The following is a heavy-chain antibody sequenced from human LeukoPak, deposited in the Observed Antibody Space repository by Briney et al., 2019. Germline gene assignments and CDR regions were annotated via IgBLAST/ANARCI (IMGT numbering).Heavy chain of an antibody. V-gene: IGHV4-61*02. D-gene: IGHD2-21*02. CDR1: GGSISSGSYY. Sequence: PSQTLSLTCTVSGGSISSGSYYWSWIRQPAGKGLEWIGRIYTSGSTNYNPSLKSRVTISVDTSKNQFSLKLSSVTAADTAVYYCARKWKIVVVTAIRGREYNWFDPWGQGTLVTVSS. J-gene: IGHJ5*02. CDR3: ARKWKIVVVTAIRGREYNWFDP. CDR2: IYTSGST.